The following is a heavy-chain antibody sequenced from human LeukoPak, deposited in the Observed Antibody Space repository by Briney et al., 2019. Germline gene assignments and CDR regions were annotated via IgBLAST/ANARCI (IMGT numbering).Heavy chain of an antibody. D-gene: IGHD6-13*01. CDR3: ARGRIQLWLRIAAAGTDFDY. CDR1: GYTFTGYY. CDR2: INPNSGGT. V-gene: IGHV1-2*02. J-gene: IGHJ4*02. Sequence: ASVKVSCKASGYTFTGYYVHWVRPAPGQGLEWMGWINPNSGGTNYAQKFQGRVTMTRDTSISTAYMELSRLRSDDTAVYYCARGRIQLWLRIAAAGTDFDYWGQGTLVTVSS.